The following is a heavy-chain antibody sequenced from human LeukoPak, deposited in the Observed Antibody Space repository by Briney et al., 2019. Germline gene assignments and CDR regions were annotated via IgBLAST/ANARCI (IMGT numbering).Heavy chain of an antibody. J-gene: IGHJ4*02. CDR2: IYPDDSDT. V-gene: IGHV5-51*01. CDR3: ARAGYSYGFVPPDY. Sequence: GESPKISCKGSGYPFTTYWIGWVRQMPGKGLEWMGIIYPDDSDTKYSPAFQGQVTISADKSITTAYLQWSSLKASDTAIYYCARAGYSYGFVPPDYWGQGTLVTVSS. D-gene: IGHD5-18*01. CDR1: GYPFTTYW.